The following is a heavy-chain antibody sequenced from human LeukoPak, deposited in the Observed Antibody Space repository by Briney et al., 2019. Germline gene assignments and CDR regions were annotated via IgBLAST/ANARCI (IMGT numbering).Heavy chain of an antibody. CDR2: IYTSGST. CDR3: ARSRNGLGFDY. V-gene: IGHV4-61*02. Sequence: PSETLSLTCTVSGGSISSSSYYWSWIRQPAGKGLEWIGRIYTSGSTNYNPSLKSRVTMSVDTSKNQFSLKLSSVTAADTAVYYCARSRNGLGFDYWGQGTLVTVSS. J-gene: IGHJ4*02. CDR1: GGSISSSSYY. D-gene: IGHD3-10*01.